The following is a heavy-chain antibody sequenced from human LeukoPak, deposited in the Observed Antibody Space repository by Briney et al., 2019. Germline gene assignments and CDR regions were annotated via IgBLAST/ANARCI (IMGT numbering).Heavy chain of an antibody. CDR3: ARDQEYSSRFFDY. Sequence: GGSLRLSCAASGFTVSSNYMSWVRQAPGKGLEWVSSISSSSSYIYYADSVKGRFTISRDNAKNSLYLQMNSLRAEDTAVYYCARDQEYSSRFFDYWGQGTLVTVSS. CDR1: GFTVSSNY. CDR2: ISSSSSYI. V-gene: IGHV3-21*01. D-gene: IGHD6-6*01. J-gene: IGHJ4*02.